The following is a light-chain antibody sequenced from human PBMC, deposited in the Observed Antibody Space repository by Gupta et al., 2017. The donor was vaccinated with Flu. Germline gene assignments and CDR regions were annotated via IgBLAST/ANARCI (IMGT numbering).Light chain of an antibody. CDR2: DVS. CDR1: SSDVGNSDY. J-gene: IGLJ1*01. Sequence: QSALTQPASVSGSPGQSITISCTGTSSDVGNSDYVSWYQQDSGKAPKLLIYDVSNRPSGVSSRFSGSKSGNTASLTISGLQAEDETDYYCSSYTSTTTFYVFGTGTKATVL. V-gene: IGLV2-14*01. CDR3: SSYTSTTTFYV.